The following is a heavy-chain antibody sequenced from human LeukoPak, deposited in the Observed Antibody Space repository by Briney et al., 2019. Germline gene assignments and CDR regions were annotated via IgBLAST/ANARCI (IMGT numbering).Heavy chain of an antibody. CDR3: SRVIGGIRYFDWYNWFDP. J-gene: IGHJ5*02. CDR1: GFTFSDYN. V-gene: IGHV3-11*05. CDR2: ISSSSSYT. D-gene: IGHD3-9*01. Sequence: PGGSLRLSCVASGFTFSDYNMSWIRPAPAKGLEWGSYISSSSSYTNYADSVKGRLTISRDNAKNSLYLQMNSLRAEDTAVYYCSRVIGGIRYFDWYNWFDPWGQGTLVTVSS.